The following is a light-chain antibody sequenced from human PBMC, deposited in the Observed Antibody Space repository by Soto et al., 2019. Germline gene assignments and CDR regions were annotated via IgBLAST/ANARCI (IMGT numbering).Light chain of an antibody. CDR2: GVS. CDR1: QSVSSK. V-gene: IGKV3-15*01. CDR3: QQYDYWPRT. J-gene: IGKJ1*01. Sequence: EIVMTQSPATLSVSPGEGATLSCRASQSVSSKLAWYQQKPGQAPRLLIYGVSTRATGIPATFRGSGSGTEFTLTISSLQSEDSAVYYCQQYDYWPRTFGQGTKVEI.